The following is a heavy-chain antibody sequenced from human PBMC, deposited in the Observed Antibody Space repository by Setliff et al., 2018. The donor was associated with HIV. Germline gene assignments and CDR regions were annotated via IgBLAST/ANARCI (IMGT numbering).Heavy chain of an antibody. J-gene: IGHJ4*02. CDR2: IYDSGST. Sequence: SETLSLTCTVSGGSISGFYWNWIRQSAGKGLQWIGRIYDSGSTKYNPSLKSRVTISVDTPKNQFSLKLSPVTAADTAVYYCASSPAWRSDYGLHTFDYWGQGTLVTVSS. CDR1: GGSISGFY. CDR3: ASSPAWRSDYGLHTFDY. D-gene: IGHD4-17*01. V-gene: IGHV4-4*07.